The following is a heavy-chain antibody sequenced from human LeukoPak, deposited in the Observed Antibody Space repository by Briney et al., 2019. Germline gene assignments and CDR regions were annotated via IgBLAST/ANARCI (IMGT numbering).Heavy chain of an antibody. CDR3: ATAGTEDYYYYYYMDV. Sequence: SETLSLTCTVSGYSISSGYYWGWIRQPPGKGLEWIGSIYHSGSTYYNPSPKSRVTISVDTSKNQFSLKLSSVTAADTAVYYCATAGTEDYYYYYYMDVWGKGTTVTVSS. V-gene: IGHV4-38-2*02. CDR1: GYSISSGYY. D-gene: IGHD6-13*01. J-gene: IGHJ6*03. CDR2: IYHSGST.